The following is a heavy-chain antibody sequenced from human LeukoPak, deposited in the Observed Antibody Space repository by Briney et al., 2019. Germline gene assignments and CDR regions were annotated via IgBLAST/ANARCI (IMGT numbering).Heavy chain of an antibody. CDR3: AKGRVGANGYYYYGMDV. V-gene: IGHV3-30*18. J-gene: IGHJ6*02. D-gene: IGHD1-26*01. CDR2: LSYDGNNK. Sequence: GGSLRLSCAATGFTFSSFSMHWVRQAPGKGLEWVAVLSYDGNNKYYADSVKGRFTISRDNSKNTLYLQMNSLRTEDTAVYYCAKGRVGANGYYYYGMDVWGQGTTVTVSS. CDR1: GFTFSSFS.